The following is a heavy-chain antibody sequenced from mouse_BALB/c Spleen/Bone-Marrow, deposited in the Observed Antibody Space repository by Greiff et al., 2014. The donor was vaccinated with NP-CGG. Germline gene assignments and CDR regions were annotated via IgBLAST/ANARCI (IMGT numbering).Heavy chain of an antibody. J-gene: IGHJ3*01. D-gene: IGHD1-2*01. CDR2: INPSTAYT. CDR3: ALTTATPFAY. V-gene: IGHV1-7*01. CDR1: GYTFTVYW. Sequence: VQLQESGAELAKPGASVKMSCKASGYTFTVYWTHWVKERPGQGLEWIGYINPSTAYTEYNQKFKDKATLTADKSSTTAYMQLSSLTSEDSAVYYCALTTATPFAYWGQGTLVTVS.